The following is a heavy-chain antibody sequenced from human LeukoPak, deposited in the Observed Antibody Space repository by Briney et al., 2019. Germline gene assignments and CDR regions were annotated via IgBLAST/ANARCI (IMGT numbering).Heavy chain of an antibody. Sequence: GGSLRLSCAASGFTFSDCSMNWVRQAPGKGLEWISYIGIDSGNTNYADSVKGRFTISGDKAKNSLYLQMNSLRVEDTAVYYCARDYKYAFDNWGQGTLVTVSS. CDR2: IGIDSGNT. J-gene: IGHJ4*02. V-gene: IGHV3-48*01. D-gene: IGHD5-24*01. CDR3: ARDYKYAFDN. CDR1: GFTFSDCS.